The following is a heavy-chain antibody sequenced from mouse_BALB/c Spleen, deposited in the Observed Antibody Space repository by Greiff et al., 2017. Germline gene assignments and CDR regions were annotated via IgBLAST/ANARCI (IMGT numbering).Heavy chain of an antibody. V-gene: IGHV5-17*02. CDR3: ARYSDYYAMDY. J-gene: IGHJ4*01. Sequence: EVKLMESGGGLVQPGGSRKLSCAASGFTFSSFGMHWVRQAPEKGLEWVAYISSGSSTIYYADTVKGRFTISRDNPKNTLFLQMTSLRSEDTAMYYCARYSDYYAMDYWGQGTSVTVSS. CDR1: GFTFSSFG. D-gene: IGHD2-12*01. CDR2: ISSGSSTI.